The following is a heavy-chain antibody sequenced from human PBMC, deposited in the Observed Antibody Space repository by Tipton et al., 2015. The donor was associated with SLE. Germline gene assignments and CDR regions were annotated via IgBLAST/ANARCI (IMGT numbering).Heavy chain of an antibody. J-gene: IGHJ4*02. Sequence: TLSLTCTVSGGSISSGSYYWSWIRQPAGKGLEWIGRIYTSGSTNYNPSLKSRVTISVDTSKNQFSLKLSSVTAADAAVYYCARNARDYGGNSGGFDYWGQGTLVTVSS. D-gene: IGHD4-23*01. CDR2: IYTSGST. V-gene: IGHV4-61*02. CDR3: ARNARDYGGNSGGFDY. CDR1: GGSISSGSYY.